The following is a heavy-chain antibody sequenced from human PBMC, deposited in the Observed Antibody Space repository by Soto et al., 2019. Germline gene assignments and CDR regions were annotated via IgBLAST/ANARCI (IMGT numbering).Heavy chain of an antibody. J-gene: IGHJ4*02. CDR3: ATDRRLFPYSGYDRFDY. V-gene: IGHV3-7*03. CDR2: IKQDGSEK. CDR1: GFTFWSYA. D-gene: IGHD5-12*01. Sequence: GGSLRLSCAASGFTFWSYAMSWVRQAPGKGLEWVANIKQDGSEKYYVDSVKGRFTISRDNAKNSLYLQMNSLRSEDTAVYYCATDRRLFPYSGYDRFDYWGQGTLVTVSS.